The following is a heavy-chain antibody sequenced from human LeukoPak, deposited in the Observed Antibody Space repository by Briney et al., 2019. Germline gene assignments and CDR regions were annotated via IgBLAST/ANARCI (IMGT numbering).Heavy chain of an antibody. CDR2: INAGNGNT. Sequence: ASVKVSCKASGYTFTSYAMHWARQAPGQRLEWMGWINAGNGNTKYSQKFQGRVTITRDTSASTAYMELSSLRSEDTAVYYCARVILGSGWNYYFDYWGQGTLVTVSS. V-gene: IGHV1-3*01. CDR1: GYTFTSYA. CDR3: ARVILGSGWNYYFDY. D-gene: IGHD6-19*01. J-gene: IGHJ4*02.